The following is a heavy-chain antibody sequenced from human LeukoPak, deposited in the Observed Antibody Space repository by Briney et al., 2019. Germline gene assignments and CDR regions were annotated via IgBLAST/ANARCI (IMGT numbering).Heavy chain of an antibody. CDR2: IYTSGST. V-gene: IGHV4-4*07. J-gene: IGHJ4*02. CDR1: GGSISSYY. D-gene: IGHD6-6*01. Sequence: SETLSLTCTVSGGSISSYYWSWIRQPAGKGLEWIGRIYTSGSTNYNPSLKSRITISVDTSKNQFSLKLSSVTAADTAVYYCARHDAGIAARPFDNWGQGTLVTVSS. CDR3: ARHDAGIAARPFDN.